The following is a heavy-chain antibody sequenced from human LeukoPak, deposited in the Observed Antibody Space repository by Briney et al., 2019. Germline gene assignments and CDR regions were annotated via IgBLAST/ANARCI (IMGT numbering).Heavy chain of an antibody. J-gene: IGHJ6*03. CDR2: ISGGGGRT. CDR3: AKDDYDILTGYYSYYYYYMDV. CDR1: GFTFKSYA. Sequence: PGGSLRLSCAASGFTFKSYAMSWVRQAPGEGLEWVSAISGGGGRTYYADSVKGRLTISRDNSRNTLYLQMNSLRAEDTAVYYCAKDDYDILTGYYSYYYYYMDVWGKGTTVTVSS. D-gene: IGHD3-9*01. V-gene: IGHV3-23*01.